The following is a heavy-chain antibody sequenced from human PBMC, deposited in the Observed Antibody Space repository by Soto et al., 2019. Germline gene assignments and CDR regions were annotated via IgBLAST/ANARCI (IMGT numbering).Heavy chain of an antibody. CDR2: IKQDGSEK. D-gene: IGHD3-22*01. Sequence: GGSLRLSCAASGFTFSSYWMSWVRQAPGKGLEWVANIKQDGSEKYYADSVKGRFTISRDNAKNSLYLQMNRLRAEDTAVYYCARDQPNYYDSSGYYWNYWGQGTLVTVSS. CDR3: ARDQPNYYDSSGYYWNY. CDR1: GFTFSSYW. J-gene: IGHJ4*02. V-gene: IGHV3-7*03.